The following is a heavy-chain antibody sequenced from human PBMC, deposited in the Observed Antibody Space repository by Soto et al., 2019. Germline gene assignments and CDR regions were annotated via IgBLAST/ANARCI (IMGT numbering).Heavy chain of an antibody. Sequence: QVQLVQSAAEVKKPGASVKVSCKASGYSFTSYGISWVRRAPGQGLEWMGWVSPYNGHTQFAQRFQGRVTMTTDTSTKTAYMEVRNLRSDDTAQYYCARDLTIVPATHPRLENYGMEVWGQATTVIVSS. CDR3: ARDLTIVPATHPRLENYGMEV. V-gene: IGHV1-18*01. D-gene: IGHD2-2*01. CDR1: GYSFTSYG. J-gene: IGHJ6*02. CDR2: VSPYNGHT.